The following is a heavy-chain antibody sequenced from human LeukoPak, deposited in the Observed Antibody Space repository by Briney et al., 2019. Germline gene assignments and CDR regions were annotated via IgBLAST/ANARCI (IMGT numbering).Heavy chain of an antibody. V-gene: IGHV3-30*18. CDR1: GFTFSSYG. J-gene: IGHJ3*02. Sequence: GGSLRLSCAASGFTFSSYGMHWVRQAPGKGLEWVAVISYDGSNKYYADSVKGRFTISRDNSKNTLYLQMNSLRAEDTAVYYCAKDGPLRGNSFDMWGQGTMVIVSS. D-gene: IGHD3-10*01. CDR2: ISYDGSNK. CDR3: AKDGPLRGNSFDM.